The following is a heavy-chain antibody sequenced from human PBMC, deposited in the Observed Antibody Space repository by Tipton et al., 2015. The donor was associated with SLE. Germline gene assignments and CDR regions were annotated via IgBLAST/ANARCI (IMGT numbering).Heavy chain of an antibody. V-gene: IGHV4-4*08. CDR1: GGSISSYY. Sequence: TLSLTCTVSGGSISSYYWGWVRQPPGKGLEWICYIYYSGATNYNPSLTRRVTISVDTSKNQFSLKLSSVTAADTAVYYCARDESIAAPYRPEGYYYYGMDVWGQGTTVTVSS. J-gene: IGHJ6*02. CDR2: IYYSGAT. D-gene: IGHD6-6*01. CDR3: ARDESIAAPYRPEGYYYYGMDV.